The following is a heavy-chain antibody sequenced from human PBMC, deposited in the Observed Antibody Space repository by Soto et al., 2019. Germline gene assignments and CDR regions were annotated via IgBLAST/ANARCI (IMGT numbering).Heavy chain of an antibody. CDR3: AKDSISSDGGYYLYYFDS. D-gene: IGHD3-22*01. CDR1: VFTFSRYA. CDR2: ISGSGGST. Sequence: GPLRLFCAASVFTFSRYAVSWVRQAPGKGLEWVSAISGSGGSTYFRDTVRGRFTISRDNSKNTLYLQMDSLRAEDTAVYYCAKDSISSDGGYYLYYFDSWGQGTLVTAPQ. V-gene: IGHV3-23*01. J-gene: IGHJ4*02.